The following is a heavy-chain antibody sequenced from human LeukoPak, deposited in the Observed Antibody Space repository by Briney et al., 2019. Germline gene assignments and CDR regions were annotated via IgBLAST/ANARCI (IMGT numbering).Heavy chain of an antibody. Sequence: PGGSLRLSCAASGFTFSSYSMNWVRQAPGKGLEWVSSISSSSSYIYYADSVKGRFTISRDNAKNSLYLQMNSLRAEDTAVYFCARDFLRGDLELLLPLDYWGQGTLVTVSS. CDR1: GFTFSSYS. V-gene: IGHV3-21*01. CDR3: ARDFLRGDLELLLPLDY. CDR2: ISSSSSYI. D-gene: IGHD3-10*01. J-gene: IGHJ4*02.